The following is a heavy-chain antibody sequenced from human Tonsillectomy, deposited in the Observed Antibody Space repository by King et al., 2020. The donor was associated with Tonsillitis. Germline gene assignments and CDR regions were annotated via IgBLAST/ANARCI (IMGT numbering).Heavy chain of an antibody. CDR1: GGSISSSSYY. D-gene: IGHD3-3*01. Sequence: LQLQESGPGLVKPSETLSLTCTVSGGSISSSSYYWGWIRQPPGKGLEWIGSIYYIGSTYYNPSLKSRVTISVDTSKNQFSLTLSSVPAADTAVYYCARQGEYYDFWSGYYTGIDYYYYMDVWGKGTTVTVSS. CDR3: ARQGEYYDFWSGYYTGIDYYYYMDV. J-gene: IGHJ6*03. V-gene: IGHV4-39*01. CDR2: IYYIGST.